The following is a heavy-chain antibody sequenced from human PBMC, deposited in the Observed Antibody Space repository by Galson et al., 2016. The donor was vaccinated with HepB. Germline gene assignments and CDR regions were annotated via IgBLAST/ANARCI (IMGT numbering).Heavy chain of an antibody. CDR3: VRDLDIAVGSN. CDR1: GYTFTSYV. Sequence: SVKVSCKASGYTFTSYVMHWVRQAPGQRLEWMGWINAGNGNTKYSQKFQGRVTITRDTSASTAYMELSSLRSEDTAVFYCVRDLDIAVGSNWGQGTLVTVSS. CDR2: INAGNGNT. J-gene: IGHJ4*02. V-gene: IGHV1-3*01. D-gene: IGHD6-19*01.